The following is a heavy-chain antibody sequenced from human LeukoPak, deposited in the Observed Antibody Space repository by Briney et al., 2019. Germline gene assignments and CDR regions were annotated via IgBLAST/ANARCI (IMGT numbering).Heavy chain of an antibody. V-gene: IGHV3-23*01. CDR3: AKDLVVPAAIPNAFDI. CDR1: GFTFSSYG. D-gene: IGHD2-2*01. CDR2: ISGSGGST. J-gene: IGHJ3*02. Sequence: GGTLRLSCAASGFTFSSYGMSWVRQAPGKGLEWVSGISGSGGSTYYADSVKGRFTISRDNSKNTLYLQMNSLRAEDTAVYYCAKDLVVPAAIPNAFDIWGQGTMVTVSS.